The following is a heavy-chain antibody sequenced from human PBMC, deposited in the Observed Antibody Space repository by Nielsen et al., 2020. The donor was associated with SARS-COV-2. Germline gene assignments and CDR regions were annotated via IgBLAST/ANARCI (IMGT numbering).Heavy chain of an antibody. CDR1: GYPLSDLS. CDR3: ATGVRRFGELSEDSFFGQYYYHGMDV. D-gene: IGHD3-10*01. J-gene: IGHJ6*02. CDR2: FDPDDGKT. Sequence: ASVKVSCKVSGYPLSDLSMHWVRQTPGKGLEWMGSFDPDDGKTIYAQIFQGRVTMTEDTSTDTAYMELRSLRSEDTAVYYCATGVRRFGELSEDSFFGQYYYHGMDVWGQGTTVTVSS. V-gene: IGHV1-24*01.